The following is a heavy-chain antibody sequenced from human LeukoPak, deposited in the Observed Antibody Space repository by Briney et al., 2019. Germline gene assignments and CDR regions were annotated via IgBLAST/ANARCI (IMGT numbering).Heavy chain of an antibody. D-gene: IGHD3-10*01. CDR1: GGSISSGSYY. Sequence: SETLSLTCTVSGGSISSGSYYWSWIWQPAGKGLEWIGRIYTSGSTNYNPSLKSRVTISVDTSKNQFSLKLSSVTAADTAVYYCARVTYYYGSGSFYYYMDVWGKGTTVTVSS. CDR2: IYTSGST. CDR3: ARVTYYYGSGSFYYYMDV. J-gene: IGHJ6*03. V-gene: IGHV4-61*02.